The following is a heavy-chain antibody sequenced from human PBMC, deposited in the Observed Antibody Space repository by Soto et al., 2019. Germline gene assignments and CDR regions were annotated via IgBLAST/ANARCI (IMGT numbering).Heavy chain of an antibody. V-gene: IGHV3-30-3*01. CDR1: GFTFSSYA. CDR2: ISYDGSNK. D-gene: IGHD1-26*01. Sequence: QVQLVESGGGVVQPGRSLRLSCAASGFTFSSYAMHWVRQAPGKGLEWVAVISYDGSNKYYADSVKGRFTISRDNSKNTLYLQMNSLRAEDTAVYYCARGGSYPVYWGQGTLVTFSS. CDR3: ARGGSYPVY. J-gene: IGHJ4*02.